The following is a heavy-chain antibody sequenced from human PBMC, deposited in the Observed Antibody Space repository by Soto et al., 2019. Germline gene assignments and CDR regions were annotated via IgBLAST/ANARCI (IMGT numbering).Heavy chain of an antibody. Sequence: QVQLQESGPGLVKPSETLSLTCTVSGGSVSSGSYYWSWIRQPPGKGLEWIGYIYYSGSTNYNPSLKSRVTISVDTSKNQFSLKLSSVTAADTAVYYCARFPSIAARKRGNWFDPWVQGTLVTVSS. D-gene: IGHD6-6*01. CDR2: IYYSGST. CDR3: ARFPSIAARKRGNWFDP. V-gene: IGHV4-61*01. J-gene: IGHJ5*02. CDR1: GGSVSSGSYY.